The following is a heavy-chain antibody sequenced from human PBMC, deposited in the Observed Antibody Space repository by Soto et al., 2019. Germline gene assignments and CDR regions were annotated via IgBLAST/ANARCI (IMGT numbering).Heavy chain of an antibody. CDR2: TNPKSGNT. Sequence: QVQLVQSGAEVKKPGASVKVSCKASGYTFTSYDINWVRQAPGQGLEWMGWTNPKSGNTGYAQKFQGRVTMTRDPSISTAYMELNNLRSEDTAMYYCARTHGDLDYWGQGTLVTVSS. J-gene: IGHJ4*02. CDR3: ARTHGDLDY. CDR1: GYTFTSYD. D-gene: IGHD4-17*01. V-gene: IGHV1-8*01.